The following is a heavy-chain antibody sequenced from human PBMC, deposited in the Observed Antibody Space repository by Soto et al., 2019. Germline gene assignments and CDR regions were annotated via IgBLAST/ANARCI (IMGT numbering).Heavy chain of an antibody. V-gene: IGHV3-23*01. D-gene: IGHD3-3*01. CDR3: AKVGDFWSGYYFNAFDI. CDR1: GFTFSSYA. J-gene: IGHJ3*02. CDR2: ISGSGGST. Sequence: EVQLLESGGGLVQPGGSLRLSCAASGFTFSSYAMSWVRQAPGKGLEWVSAISGSGGSTYYADSVKGRFTISRDNSKNSLDLQMNRLRAEDTAVYYCAKVGDFWSGYYFNAFDIWGHGTMVTVSS.